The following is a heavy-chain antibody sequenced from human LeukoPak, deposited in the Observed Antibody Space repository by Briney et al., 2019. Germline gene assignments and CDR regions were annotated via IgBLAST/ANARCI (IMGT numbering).Heavy chain of an antibody. D-gene: IGHD5-18*01. J-gene: IGHJ4*02. V-gene: IGHV3-48*03. CDR3: ARRWLHFDY. Sequence: PGGSLRLSCAASGFTFSSYEMNWVRQAPGRGLEWVSYISSSAGTTYYADSVKGRFTISRDNAKNSLYLQMNSLRAEDTAVYYCARRWLHFDYWGQGTLVTVSS. CDR2: ISSSAGTT. CDR1: GFTFSSYE.